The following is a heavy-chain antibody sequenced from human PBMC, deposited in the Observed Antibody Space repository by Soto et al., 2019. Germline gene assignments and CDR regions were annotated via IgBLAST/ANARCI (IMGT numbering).Heavy chain of an antibody. J-gene: IGHJ2*01. Sequence: EVQLLESGGGLVQPGGSLRLSCAASGFTFSSYAMSWVRQAPGKGLEWVSAISGSGGSTYYADSVKGRFTISRDNSKNTLYLQMNSLRAEDTAVYYCAKKGYGDLHIYWYFDLWGRGTLVTVSS. D-gene: IGHD4-17*01. CDR1: GFTFSSYA. V-gene: IGHV3-23*01. CDR3: AKKGYGDLHIYWYFDL. CDR2: ISGSGGST.